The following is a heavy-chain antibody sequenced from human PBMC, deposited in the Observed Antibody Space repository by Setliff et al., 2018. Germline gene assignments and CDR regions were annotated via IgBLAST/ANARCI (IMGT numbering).Heavy chain of an antibody. CDR2: IYTSGST. V-gene: IGHV4-4*07. J-gene: IGHJ4*02. D-gene: IGHD2-8*02. CDR1: GGSISNYY. Sequence: SETLSLTCTVSGGSISNYYWSWIRQPAGKGLEWIGRIYTSGSTNYNPSLKSRVTISVGTSKNQFSLKLNSVTAADTAVYYCARDTDGPPYFDYWGQGTLVTVSS. CDR3: ARDTDGPPYFDY.